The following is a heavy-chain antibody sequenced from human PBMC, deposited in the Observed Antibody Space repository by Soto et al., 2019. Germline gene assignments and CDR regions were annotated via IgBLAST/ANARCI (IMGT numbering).Heavy chain of an antibody. V-gene: IGHV3-21*01. CDR1: GFTFSSYS. CDR2: ISSSSSYI. CDR3: ARMGSQRYYYYGMEV. Sequence: GGSLRLSCAASGFTFSSYSMNWVRQAPGKGLEWVSSISSSSSYIYYADSVKGRFTISRDNAKNSLYLQMNSLRAEDTAVYYCARMGSQRYYYYGMEVWGQGTTVTVSS. D-gene: IGHD6-25*01. J-gene: IGHJ6*02.